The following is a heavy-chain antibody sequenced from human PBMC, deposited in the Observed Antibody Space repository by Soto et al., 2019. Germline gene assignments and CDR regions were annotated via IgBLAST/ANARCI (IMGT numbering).Heavy chain of an antibody. V-gene: IGHV1-8*01. J-gene: IGHJ4*02. D-gene: IGHD4-17*01. CDR1: GYTFTSYD. CDR2: MNPNSGNT. CDR3: ARTLYGDYVDY. Sequence: QVQLVQSGAEVKKPGASVKVSCKASGYTFTSYDINWVRQATGQGLEWMGWMNPNSGNTGYAQKFQGRVTMTRNTARSTAYMELSSMTSDDTDVYYCARTLYGDYVDYWGQGTQVSVSS.